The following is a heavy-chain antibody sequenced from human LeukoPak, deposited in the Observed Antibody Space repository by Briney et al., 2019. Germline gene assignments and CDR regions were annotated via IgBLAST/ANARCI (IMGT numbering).Heavy chain of an antibody. J-gene: IGHJ4*02. CDR1: GGSISSYN. D-gene: IGHD3-22*01. CDR3: ARDRGDSSGYFMADY. Sequence: SETLSLTCTDPGGSISSYNWSWIRQPPGKGLEWIGYIYYSGSTNYNPSLRSRVTISVDTSKNQFSLMLSSVTAADTAVYCCARDRGDSSGYFMADYWGQGTLVTVSS. V-gene: IGHV4-59*01. CDR2: IYYSGST.